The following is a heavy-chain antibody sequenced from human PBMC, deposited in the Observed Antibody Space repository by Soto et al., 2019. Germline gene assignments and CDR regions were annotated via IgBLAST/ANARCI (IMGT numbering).Heavy chain of an antibody. J-gene: IGHJ6*02. D-gene: IGHD3-10*01. CDR1: GFTFSSYA. CDR3: AKFGPSYGSGSPYYYGMDV. Sequence: PGGSLRLSCAASGFTFSSYAMSWVRQAPGKGLEWVSAISGSGGSTYYADSVKGRFTISRDNSNNTLYLQMNSLSAEDTAVYYCAKFGPSYGSGSPYYYGMDVWGQGTTVTVS. CDR2: ISGSGGST. V-gene: IGHV3-23*01.